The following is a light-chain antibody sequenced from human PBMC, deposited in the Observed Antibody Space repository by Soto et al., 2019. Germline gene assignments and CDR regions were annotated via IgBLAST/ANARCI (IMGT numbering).Light chain of an antibody. V-gene: IGLV2-8*01. Sequence: QSVLTQPPSASGSPGQSVTISCTGTSSDVGAYKYVSWYQQYPGKAPKLIIYEVTKRPPGVPDRFSGSKSGNTASLTVSGLRPDDEGEYYCTAYAGSNKFVFGTGTKVTVL. J-gene: IGLJ1*01. CDR2: EVT. CDR1: SSDVGAYKY. CDR3: TAYAGSNKFV.